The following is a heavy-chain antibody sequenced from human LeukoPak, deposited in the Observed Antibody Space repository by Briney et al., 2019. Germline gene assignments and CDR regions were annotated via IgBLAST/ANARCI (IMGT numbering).Heavy chain of an antibody. CDR3: AKRREGNWFDP. D-gene: IGHD5-24*01. J-gene: IGHJ5*02. CDR1: GYIFTNFY. CDR2: INTYDGKT. V-gene: IGHV1-18*04. Sequence: ASVKVSCKASGYIFTNFYMHWVRQAPGQGLEWMGWINTYDGKTNYAQKFQGRVTMTTDTSTSTAYMELRSLRSDDTAVYYCAKRREGNWFDPWGQGTLVTVSS.